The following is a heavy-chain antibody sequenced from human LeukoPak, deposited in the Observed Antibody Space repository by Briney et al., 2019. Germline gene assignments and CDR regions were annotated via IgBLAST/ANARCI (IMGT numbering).Heavy chain of an antibody. CDR1: GGSISSGGYS. CDR3: ARSRDGYNFDY. D-gene: IGHD5-24*01. V-gene: IGHV4-30-2*01. J-gene: IGHJ4*02. Sequence: PSETLSLTCAVSGGSISSGGYSWRWIRQPPGKGLEWIGYIYHSGSTYYNPSLKSRVTISVDRSKNQFSLKLSSVTAADTAVYYCARSRDGYNFDYWGQGTLVTVSS. CDR2: IYHSGST.